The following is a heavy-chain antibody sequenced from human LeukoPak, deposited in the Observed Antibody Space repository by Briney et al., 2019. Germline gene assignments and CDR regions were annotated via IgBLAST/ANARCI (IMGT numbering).Heavy chain of an antibody. Sequence: GGSLRLSCAASGFTFSSYSMNWVRQAPGKGLEWVSSISSSSSYIYYADSVKGRFTISRDNAKNSLYLQMNSLRAEDTAVYYCARDHYYDFWSGYYLGSSYYYYMDVWGKGATVTVSS. V-gene: IGHV3-21*01. CDR3: ARDHYYDFWSGYYLGSSYYYYMDV. D-gene: IGHD3-3*01. CDR2: ISSSSSYI. J-gene: IGHJ6*03. CDR1: GFTFSSYS.